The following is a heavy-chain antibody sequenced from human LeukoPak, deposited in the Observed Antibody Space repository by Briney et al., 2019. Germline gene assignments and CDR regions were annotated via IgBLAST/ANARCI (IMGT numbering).Heavy chain of an antibody. CDR3: APTPVSSSFYFDY. CDR1: GFTFSSYA. V-gene: IGHV3-23*01. D-gene: IGHD2-15*01. J-gene: IGHJ4*02. Sequence: PGGSLRLSCAASGFTFSSYAMSWVRQAPGKELEWVSGISGSGGSTYYADSVKGRFTISRDNSKNTLYLQMNSLRAEDTAVYYCAPTPVSSSFYFDYWGQGTLVTVSS. CDR2: ISGSGGST.